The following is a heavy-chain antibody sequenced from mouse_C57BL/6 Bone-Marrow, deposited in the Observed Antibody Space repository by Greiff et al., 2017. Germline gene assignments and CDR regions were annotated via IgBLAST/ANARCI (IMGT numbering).Heavy chain of an antibody. Sequence: VQLQQPGAELVKPGASVKMSCKASGYTFTSYWITWVKQRPGQGLEWIGDIYPTSGRTNYNEKFKSKAILTVDPSSNTAYMQLSSLTSEDSAVFYFARSGPRGRSFDYWGQGTTLTVSA. CDR3: ARSGPRGRSFDY. V-gene: IGHV1-55*01. D-gene: IGHD3-1*01. J-gene: IGHJ2*01. CDR1: GYTFTSYW. CDR2: IYPTSGRT.